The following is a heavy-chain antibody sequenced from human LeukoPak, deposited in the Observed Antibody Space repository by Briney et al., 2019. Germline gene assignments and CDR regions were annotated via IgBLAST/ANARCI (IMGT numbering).Heavy chain of an antibody. V-gene: IGHV4-39*01. D-gene: IGHD1-26*01. CDR2: IYYSGST. CDR3: ARSFPGAVFLDY. CDR1: GGSISSSGCY. J-gene: IGHJ4*02. Sequence: SETLSLTCTVSGGSISSSGCYWCWIRQPPGEGLEWIGTIYYSGSTYYNPSLKSRVTISVDTSKNQFSLNLRSVTAADTAVYYCARSFPGAVFLDYWGQGTLVTVPS.